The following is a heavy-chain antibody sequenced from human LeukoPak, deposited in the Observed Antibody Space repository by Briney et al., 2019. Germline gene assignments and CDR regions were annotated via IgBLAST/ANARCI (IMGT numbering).Heavy chain of an antibody. J-gene: IGHJ4*02. CDR1: GGTISSSSYY. D-gene: IGHD5-12*01. CDR2: IYYSGST. CDR3: ARETYSGYEEALNPCFDY. Sequence: SETLSLTCTVSGGTISSSSYYWGWIRQPPGKGLEWIGSIYYSGSTYYNPSLKSRVTISVDTSKNQFSLKLSSVTAADTAVYYCARETYSGYEEALNPCFDYWGQGTLVTVSS. V-gene: IGHV4-39*07.